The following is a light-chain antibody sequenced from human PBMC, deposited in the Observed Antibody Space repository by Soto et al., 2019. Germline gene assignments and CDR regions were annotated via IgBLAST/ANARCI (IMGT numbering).Light chain of an antibody. J-gene: IGKJ5*01. Sequence: DIVMTQSPDSLAVSLGERATINCKSSQSVLYSSNNKNYLAWFQQRPGQPPKLIIYWASTRQSGVPDRFSGSGSGTDFPLTISSLQAEDVAVYYCQQYYDAPITFGQGTRLEIK. CDR3: QQYYDAPIT. CDR2: WAS. V-gene: IGKV4-1*01. CDR1: QSVLYSSNNKNY.